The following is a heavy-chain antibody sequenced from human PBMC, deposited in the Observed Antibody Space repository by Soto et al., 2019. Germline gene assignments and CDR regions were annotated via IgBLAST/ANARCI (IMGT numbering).Heavy chain of an antibody. CDR1: GGSISNYY. J-gene: IGHJ5*02. CDR3: ARLPWADYGGVFAP. V-gene: IGHV4-59*01. D-gene: IGHD4-17*01. Sequence: QVQLQESGPGLVKPSETLSLTCTVSGGSISNYYWTWIRQPPGKGLEWIGYIWYSGTTNYNPSLTCRVTISVDPSKNQFPLKLTSVTAADTAVYYWARLPWADYGGVFAPWGQGTLVTVSS. CDR2: IWYSGTT.